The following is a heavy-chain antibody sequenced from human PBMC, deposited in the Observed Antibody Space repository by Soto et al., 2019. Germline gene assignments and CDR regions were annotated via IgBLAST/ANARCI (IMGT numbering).Heavy chain of an antibody. J-gene: IGHJ6*02. D-gene: IGHD1-26*01. CDR2: IIPIFGTA. CDR1: GGTFSSYA. Sequence: GASVKVSCKASGGTFSSYAISWVRQAPGQGLEWMGGIIPIFGTANYAQKFQGRVTITADESTSTAYMELSSLRSEDTAVYYCARGRNLVGATPYYYYGMDVWGQGTTVTVSS. CDR3: ARGRNLVGATPYYYYGMDV. V-gene: IGHV1-69*13.